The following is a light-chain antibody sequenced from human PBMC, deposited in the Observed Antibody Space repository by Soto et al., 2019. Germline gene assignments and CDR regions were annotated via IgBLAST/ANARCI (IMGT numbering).Light chain of an antibody. CDR1: QGISSY. CDR3: QQYYSYPRT. Sequence: TQSPGPLSLSPGDRVTITRRASQGISSYLAWYQQKPGKAPKLLIYAASTLQSGVPSRFSGSGSGTDFTLTISCLQSEDFATYYCQQYYSYPRTFGQGTKVDIK. CDR2: AAS. V-gene: IGKV1-8*01. J-gene: IGKJ1*01.